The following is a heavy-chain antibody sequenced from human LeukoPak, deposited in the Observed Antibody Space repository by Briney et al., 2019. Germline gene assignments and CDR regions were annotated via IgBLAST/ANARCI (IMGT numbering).Heavy chain of an antibody. J-gene: IGHJ4*02. Sequence: SETLSLTCTVSGGSIGSGDYYWSWIRQSPGKGLEWIGNIYYTGSTYYNPSLKSRVTISVDTSKNQFSLKLSSVTAADTAVYYCARGSTPLGYYDSSGKTYYFDYWGQGTLVTVSS. CDR2: IYYTGST. CDR3: ARGSTPLGYYDSSGKTYYFDY. V-gene: IGHV4-30-4*01. D-gene: IGHD3-22*01. CDR1: GGSIGSGDYY.